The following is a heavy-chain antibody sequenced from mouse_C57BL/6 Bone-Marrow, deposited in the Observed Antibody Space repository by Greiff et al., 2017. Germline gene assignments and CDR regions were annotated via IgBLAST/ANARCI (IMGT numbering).Heavy chain of an antibody. CDR3: ARDAGGYAMDY. V-gene: IGHV7-1*01. J-gene: IGHJ4*01. CDR1: GFTFSDFY. Sequence: EVMLVESGGGLVQSGRSLRLSCATSGFTFSDFYMEWVRQAPGKGLEWTAASRNKANDYTTEYSASVKGRFIVSRDTSQSILYLQMNALRAEDTAIYYCARDAGGYAMDYWGQGTSVTVSS. CDR2: SRNKANDYTT.